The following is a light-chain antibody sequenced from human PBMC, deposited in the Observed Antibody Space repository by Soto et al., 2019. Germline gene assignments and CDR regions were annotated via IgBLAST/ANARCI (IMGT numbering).Light chain of an antibody. V-gene: IGKV3-20*01. CDR3: QQYGALPPT. CDR1: QSVVNYQ. J-gene: IGKJ1*01. CDR2: NTF. Sequence: EVVLTQSPGTLSLSPGERATLSCRTSQSVVNYQLAWYRQKPGQAPRLLIYNTFHRATGIPDRFSGTGSETDFTLTISRLEPEDFAVYHCQQYGALPPTFGQGTMVEIK.